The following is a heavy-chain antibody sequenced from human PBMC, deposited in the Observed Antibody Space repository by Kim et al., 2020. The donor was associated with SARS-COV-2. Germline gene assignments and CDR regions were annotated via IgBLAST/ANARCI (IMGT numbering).Heavy chain of an antibody. Sequence: EWMGWMNAGNGNTEDSQKFQGRVTITRDTSASTAYMELSSLRSEDTAVYYCARVADYYDSSGYYLTYPYWGQGTLVTVSS. J-gene: IGHJ4*02. CDR2: MNAGNGNT. CDR3: ARVADYYDSSGYYLTYPY. D-gene: IGHD3-22*01. V-gene: IGHV1-3*01.